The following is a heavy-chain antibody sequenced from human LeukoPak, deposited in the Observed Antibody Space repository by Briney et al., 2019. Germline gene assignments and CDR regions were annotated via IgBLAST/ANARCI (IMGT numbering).Heavy chain of an antibody. J-gene: IGHJ3*02. V-gene: IGHV1-18*01. D-gene: IGHD6-13*01. CDR1: GYTFTSYG. CDR2: ISAYNGNT. Sequence: ASVTVSFKASGYTFTSYGISWVRQAPGQGLEWMGWISAYNGNTNYAQKLQGRVTMTTDTSTSTAYMELRSLRSDDTAVYYCARRGIAATLHAFDIWGQGTMVTVSS. CDR3: ARRGIAATLHAFDI.